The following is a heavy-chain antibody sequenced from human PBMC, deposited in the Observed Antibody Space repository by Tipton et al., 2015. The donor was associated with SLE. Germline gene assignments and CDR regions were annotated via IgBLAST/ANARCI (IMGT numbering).Heavy chain of an antibody. D-gene: IGHD6-25*01. Sequence: QLVQSGPEVKKPGSSVKVSCKASGDTFNSYAFSWVRQAPGQGLEWMGGIIPIFRATNYAQKFQGRVTITTDESTSTVYMELSSVSPEGTAVYYGAREGEAATSRYTWFDPWGQGTLVTVSS. CDR1: GDTFNSYA. V-gene: IGHV1-69*05. CDR2: IIPIFRAT. CDR3: AREGEAATSRYTWFDP. J-gene: IGHJ5*02.